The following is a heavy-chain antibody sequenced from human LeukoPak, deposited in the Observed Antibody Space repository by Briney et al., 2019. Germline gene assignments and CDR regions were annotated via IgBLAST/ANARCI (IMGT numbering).Heavy chain of an antibody. V-gene: IGHV5-51*01. D-gene: IGHD2-15*01. Sequence: GESLKISCKGSGHSFTSYWIGWVRQMPGKGLEWMGIIYPGDSDTRYSPSFQGQVTISADKSISTAYLQWSSLKASDTAMYYCAITDYCSGGSCYDDAFDIWGQGTMVTVSS. J-gene: IGHJ3*02. CDR1: GHSFTSYW. CDR2: IYPGDSDT. CDR3: AITDYCSGGSCYDDAFDI.